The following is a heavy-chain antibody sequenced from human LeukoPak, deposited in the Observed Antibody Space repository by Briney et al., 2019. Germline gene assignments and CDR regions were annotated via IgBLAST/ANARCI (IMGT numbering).Heavy chain of an antibody. J-gene: IGHJ4*02. CDR2: IRSKAYGGTT. V-gene: IGHV3-49*03. CDR1: GFTFGVYA. D-gene: IGHD2-15*01. Sequence: GGSLRLSCPASGFTFGVYAMSWFRQAPGKGLEGVAFIRSKAYGGTTEYAASVKGRFTISRDDSKSIAYLQMNSLKTDDTAVYYCGRDSGGLGTIDYWGQGTLVTVSS. CDR3: GRDSGGLGTIDY.